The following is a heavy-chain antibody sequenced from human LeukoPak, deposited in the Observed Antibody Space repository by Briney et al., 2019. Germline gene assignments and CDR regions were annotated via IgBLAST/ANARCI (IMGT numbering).Heavy chain of an antibody. CDR3: ARDWGSGIDY. D-gene: IGHD3-16*01. Sequence: ASVKVSCKASGYTFTNYGISWVRQAPGQGLEWMGWISAYNGNTNYAQKLQGRVTMTADTSTSTAYMELRSLRFDDTAVYHCARDWGSGIDYWGQGTLVTVSS. CDR1: GYTFTNYG. J-gene: IGHJ4*02. CDR2: ISAYNGNT. V-gene: IGHV1-18*01.